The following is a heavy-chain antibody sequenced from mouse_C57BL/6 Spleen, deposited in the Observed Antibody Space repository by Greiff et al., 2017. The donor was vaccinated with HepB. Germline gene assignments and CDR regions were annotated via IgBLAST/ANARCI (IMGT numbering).Heavy chain of an antibody. CDR1: GFTFSSYA. CDR3: ARDQRYGSSWYFDV. D-gene: IGHD1-1*01. V-gene: IGHV5-4*01. J-gene: IGHJ1*03. CDR2: ISDGGSYT. Sequence: EVQLVESGGGLVKPGGSLKLSCAASGFTFSSYAMSWVRQTPEKRLEWVATISDGGSYTYYPDNVKGRFTISRDNAKNNLYLQMSHLKSEDTAMYYCARDQRYGSSWYFDVWGTGTTVTVSS.